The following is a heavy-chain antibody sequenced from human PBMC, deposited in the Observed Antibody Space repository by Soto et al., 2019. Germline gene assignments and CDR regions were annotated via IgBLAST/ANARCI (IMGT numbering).Heavy chain of an antibody. D-gene: IGHD4-17*01. J-gene: IGHJ3*02. CDR2: ISSSGSTI. CDR1: GFTFSDYY. Sequence: PGGSLRLSCAASGFTFSDYYMSWIRQAPGKGLEWVSYISSSGSTIYYADSVKGRFTSSRDNAKNSLYLQMNSLRAEDTAVYYCARDLDDYEDAFDIWGQGTMVTVSS. V-gene: IGHV3-11*01. CDR3: ARDLDDYEDAFDI.